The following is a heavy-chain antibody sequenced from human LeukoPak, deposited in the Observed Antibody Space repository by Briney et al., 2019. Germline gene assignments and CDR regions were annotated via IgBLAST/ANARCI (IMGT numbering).Heavy chain of an antibody. V-gene: IGHV1-8*03. CDR1: GYTFTSYD. D-gene: IGHD6-19*01. CDR3: ARWSSSGSYFDY. Sequence: ASVKVSCKASGYTFTSYDINWVRQATGQGLEWMGWMNPNSGNTGYAQKFQGRVTITRNTSISTAYMELSSLRSEDTAVYYCARWSSSGSYFDYWGQGTLVTVSS. J-gene: IGHJ4*02. CDR2: MNPNSGNT.